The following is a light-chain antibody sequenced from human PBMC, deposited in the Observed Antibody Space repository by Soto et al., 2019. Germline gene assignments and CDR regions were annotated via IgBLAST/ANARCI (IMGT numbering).Light chain of an antibody. Sequence: QSVLTQPPSASGTPGQRVTISCSGSSSNIGSNYVYWYQQLPGTAPKLLIYRNNQRPSGVPDRFSGSKSGTSASLPISGLRSDDEAHYNCAASRGVFGGGTKLTVL. J-gene: IGLJ2*01. CDR3: AASRGV. CDR1: SSNIGSNY. CDR2: RNN. V-gene: IGLV1-47*01.